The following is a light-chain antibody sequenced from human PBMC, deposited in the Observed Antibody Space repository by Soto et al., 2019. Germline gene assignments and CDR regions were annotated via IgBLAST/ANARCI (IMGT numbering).Light chain of an antibody. J-gene: IGLJ2*01. CDR3: TSFAANSPVV. Sequence: QSALTQPASVSGSPGQSVTISCTGTSSDIGAYNFVSWYQQHPGKAPKLMIYDVSLRPSGISYRFSGSKSGNTASLTISGLQADDEAAYYCTSFAANSPVVFGGGTKLTVL. V-gene: IGLV2-14*03. CDR2: DVS. CDR1: SSDIGAYNF.